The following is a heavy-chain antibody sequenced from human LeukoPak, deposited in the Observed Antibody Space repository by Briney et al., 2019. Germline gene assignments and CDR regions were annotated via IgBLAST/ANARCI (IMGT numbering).Heavy chain of an antibody. CDR1: GGSISGYY. Sequence: SETLSLTCTVSGGSISGYYWSWIRQPAGQGLEWIGRISTSGSTHCSPSLKSRVTMSVDTSRNQFSLNLSSVAAADTAVYYCARAPRLYYYGSGSYFFVYYYGMDVWGQGTTVTVSS. D-gene: IGHD3-10*01. CDR3: ARAPRLYYYGSGSYFFVYYYGMDV. V-gene: IGHV4-4*07. J-gene: IGHJ6*02. CDR2: ISTSGST.